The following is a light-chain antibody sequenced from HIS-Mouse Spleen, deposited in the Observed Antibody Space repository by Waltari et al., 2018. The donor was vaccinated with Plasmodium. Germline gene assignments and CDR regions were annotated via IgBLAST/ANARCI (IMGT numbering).Light chain of an antibody. J-gene: IGLJ1*01. V-gene: IGLV3-25*03. CDR2: EDS. CDR3: QSADSSGTYV. CDR1: ALPKKY. Sequence: SYELTQPPSVSVSPGQTARITCSGDALPKKYAYWYQQKSGQAPVLVIYEDSKRPSGIPERFSGSNSGNTATLTISGVQAEDEADYYCQSADSSGTYVFGTGTKVTVL.